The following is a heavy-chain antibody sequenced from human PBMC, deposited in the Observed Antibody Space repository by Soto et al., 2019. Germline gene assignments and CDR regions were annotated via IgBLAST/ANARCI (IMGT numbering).Heavy chain of an antibody. Sequence: QVQLVESGGGVVQPGRSLRLSCAASGFTFSSYAMHWVRQAPGKGLERVAVISYDGSNKYYADSVKGRFTISRDNSKNTLYLQMNSLRAEDTAVYYCARREAITFGGVIGTLDYWGQGTLVTVSS. J-gene: IGHJ4*02. CDR1: GFTFSSYA. D-gene: IGHD3-16*02. CDR3: ARREAITFGGVIGTLDY. CDR2: ISYDGSNK. V-gene: IGHV3-30-3*01.